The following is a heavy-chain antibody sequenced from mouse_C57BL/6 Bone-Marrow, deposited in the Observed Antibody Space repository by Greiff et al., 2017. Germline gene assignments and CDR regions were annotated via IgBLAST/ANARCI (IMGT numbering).Heavy chain of an antibody. Sequence: QVQLKESGAEQARPGASVKMSCKASGYTFTSYTMHWVKQRPGQGLEWIGYINPSSGYTKYNQKFKDKATLTADKSSSTAYMQLSSLTSEDSAVYYCARLLWLRDYWGQGTTLTVSS. V-gene: IGHV1-4*01. D-gene: IGHD2-2*01. CDR1: GYTFTSYT. CDR2: INPSSGYT. CDR3: ARLLWLRDY. J-gene: IGHJ2*01.